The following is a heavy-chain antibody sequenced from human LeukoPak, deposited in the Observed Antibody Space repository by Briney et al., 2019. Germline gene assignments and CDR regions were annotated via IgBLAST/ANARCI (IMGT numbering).Heavy chain of an antibody. D-gene: IGHD6-25*01. J-gene: IGHJ4*02. V-gene: IGHV1-46*01. CDR3: ARVGSAAATADY. Sequence: ASVKVSCKASGYIFTSYNIYWVRQAPGQGPEWMGIINPRGGSTDYAQKFQGRITMTSDTSTSTVYMELNSLRSDDTAVYFCARVGSAAATADYWGQGTLVTVSS. CDR1: GYIFTSYN. CDR2: INPRGGST.